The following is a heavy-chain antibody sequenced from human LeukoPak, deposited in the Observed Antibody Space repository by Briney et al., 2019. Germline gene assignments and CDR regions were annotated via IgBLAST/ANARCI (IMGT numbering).Heavy chain of an antibody. D-gene: IGHD3-10*01. CDR2: IKSKTDGGTT. V-gene: IGHV3-15*01. CDR1: GFTFSNAW. Sequence: GGSLRLSCAASGFTFSNAWMSWVRQAPGKGLEWVGRIKSKTDGGTTDYAAPVKGRFTISRDDSKNTLYLQMNSLKAEDTAVYYCTTYMVRGVNVYWGQGTLVTVSS. J-gene: IGHJ4*02. CDR3: TTYMVRGVNVY.